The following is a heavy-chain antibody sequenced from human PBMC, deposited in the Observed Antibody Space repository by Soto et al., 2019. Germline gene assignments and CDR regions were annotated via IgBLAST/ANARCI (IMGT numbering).Heavy chain of an antibody. CDR2: IYLGDSNT. CDR3: ATHRNGYNPFDF. D-gene: IGHD5-12*01. CDR1: GSTFTNYW. J-gene: IGHJ4*02. Sequence: HGDSLNISCKGSGSTFTNYWIAWVRQMPGEGLECMGLIYLGDSNTRYSPSFQGQVTISADKSISTAYLQWSSLKASDTAIYYCATHRNGYNPFDFWGQGTLVNVS. V-gene: IGHV5-51*01.